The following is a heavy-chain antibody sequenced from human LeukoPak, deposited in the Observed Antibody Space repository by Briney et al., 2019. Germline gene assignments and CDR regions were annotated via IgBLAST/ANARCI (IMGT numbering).Heavy chain of an antibody. D-gene: IGHD6-13*01. V-gene: IGHV3-21*01. CDR1: GFTSSSYS. CDR2: ISSRSSYI. CDR3: ASRTPSRSWYFGNWFDP. Sequence: GGSLRLSCAASGFTSSSYSTNWVRQAPGEGLEWVSSISSRSSYIYYADSVKGPFTLSTDNAQNSLSLQMNRLRSEDTAVYYCASRTPSRSWYFGNWFDPWGQGTLVTVSS. J-gene: IGHJ5*02.